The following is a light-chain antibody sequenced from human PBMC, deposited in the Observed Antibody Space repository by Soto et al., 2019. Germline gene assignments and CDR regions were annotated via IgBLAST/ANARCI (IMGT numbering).Light chain of an antibody. CDR1: QSVNNF. V-gene: IGKV3-20*01. Sequence: EFVLSQSPGTLFLSPGERATLSCRASQSVNNFLAWYQQKPGQAPRLLIFDASYRATGVPGRFSGSGSGTDFTLTIRRLQPEEFAVYYCQQYGSSGTVGKGTKVDIK. CDR2: DAS. J-gene: IGKJ1*01. CDR3: QQYGSSGT.